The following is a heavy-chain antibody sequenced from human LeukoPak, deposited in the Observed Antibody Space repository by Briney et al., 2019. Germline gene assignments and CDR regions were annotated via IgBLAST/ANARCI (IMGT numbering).Heavy chain of an antibody. Sequence: GGSLRLSCAASGFTFSSYWMQWVRQAPGKGLVWVSRIDSDGSSTTYADSVKGRFTISRDNAKNTLYLQMNSLRVEDTAVYYCVRPGRVITALDTFDIWGQGTMATVSS. V-gene: IGHV3-74*01. CDR1: GFTFSSYW. CDR2: IDSDGSST. D-gene: IGHD1-14*01. CDR3: VRPGRVITALDTFDI. J-gene: IGHJ3*02.